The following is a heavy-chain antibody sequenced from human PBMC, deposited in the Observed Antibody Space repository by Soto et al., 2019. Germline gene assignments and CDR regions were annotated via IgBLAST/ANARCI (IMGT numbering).Heavy chain of an antibody. CDR2: IVPMNGSP. CDR3: CSSHYLTYQLPRY. Sequence: SVKVSCKASGGMFYSSAINWVRQAPGQGLEWMGGIVPMNGSPKYAQEFLGRVTISADASATTAYTDLSGLNSEDNAVSCSCSSHYLTYQLPRYCGRLPQVT. CDR1: GGMFYSSA. D-gene: IGHD2-21*01. V-gene: IGHV1-69*13. J-gene: IGHJ4*02.